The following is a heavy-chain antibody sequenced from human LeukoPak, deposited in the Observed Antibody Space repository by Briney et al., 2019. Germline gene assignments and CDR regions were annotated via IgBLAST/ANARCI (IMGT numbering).Heavy chain of an antibody. D-gene: IGHD6-6*01. V-gene: IGHV3-23*01. CDR3: AKEQHSSSSVLFDY. CDR1: GFTFSSYA. Sequence: GGSLRLSCEASGFTFSSYAMSWVRQAPGKGLEGVSVIRGSGGSTYYADSVKGRFTISRDNSKNTLYLQMNSLRAEDTAVYYCAKEQHSSSSVLFDYWGQGTLVTVSS. J-gene: IGHJ4*02. CDR2: IRGSGGST.